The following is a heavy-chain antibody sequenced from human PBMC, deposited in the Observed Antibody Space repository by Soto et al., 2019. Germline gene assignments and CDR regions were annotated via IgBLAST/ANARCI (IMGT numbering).Heavy chain of an antibody. D-gene: IGHD3-22*01. J-gene: IGHJ4*02. CDR3: ARASHPDSSGYLVGY. CDR1: GFTFSSYS. Sequence: GSLRLSCAASGFTFSSYSMNWVRQAPGKGLEWVSSISSSSSYIYYADSVKGRFTISRDNAKNSLYLQMNSLRAEDTAVYYCARASHPDSSGYLVGYWGQGTLVTVSS. CDR2: ISSSSSYI. V-gene: IGHV3-21*01.